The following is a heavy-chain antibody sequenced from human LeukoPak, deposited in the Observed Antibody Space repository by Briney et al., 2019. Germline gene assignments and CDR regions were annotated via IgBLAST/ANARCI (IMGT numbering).Heavy chain of an antibody. J-gene: IGHJ3*02. CDR1: GYSFTSYW. CDR3: ARLSDTAMFTRAFDI. CDR2: IYPGDSDS. V-gene: IGHV5-51*03. Sequence: KPGESLKISCKGSGYSFTSYWIGWVRQMPGKGLEWMGIIYPGDSDSRYSPPFQGQVTISADKSINTAYLQWNSLKASDTAMYYCARLSDTAMFTRAFDIWGQGTMVTVSS. D-gene: IGHD5-18*01.